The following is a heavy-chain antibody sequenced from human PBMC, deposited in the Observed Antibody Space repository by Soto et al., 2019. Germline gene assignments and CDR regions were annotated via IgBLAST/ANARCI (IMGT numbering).Heavy chain of an antibody. CDR2: IIPIFGTA. CDR3: ASSGYGGNSRCFGY. Sequence: ASVKVSRKAIGGTFSSYAISWVRQAPGQGLEWTGGIIPIFGTANDAQKLQGRVTNTADKSTSTAYKELSSLRSDDTAVYYCASSGYGGNSRCFGYWGQGTLVTVSS. V-gene: IGHV1-69*06. J-gene: IGHJ4*02. D-gene: IGHD4-17*01. CDR1: GGTFSSYA.